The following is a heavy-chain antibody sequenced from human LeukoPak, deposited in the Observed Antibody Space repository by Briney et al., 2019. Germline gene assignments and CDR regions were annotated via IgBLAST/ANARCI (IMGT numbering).Heavy chain of an antibody. V-gene: IGHV3-23*01. CDR2: MCGTAGCT. CDR3: AKDRPNFHENSGHYYRRDGDS. J-gene: IGHJ5*01. Sequence: GGSLTLSCQASGFTFYMYAMSWVRQAPGKGLEWVASMCGTAGCTFYPDSVKGRFTISRDNSKNVLYLRMNSLTAEDTAIYCCAKDRPNFHENSGHYYRRDGDSWGQGTLVTVSS. CDR1: GFTFYMYA. D-gene: IGHD3-22*01.